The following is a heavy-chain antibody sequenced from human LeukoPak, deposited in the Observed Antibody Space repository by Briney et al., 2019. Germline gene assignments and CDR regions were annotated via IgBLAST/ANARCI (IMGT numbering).Heavy chain of an antibody. CDR2: IYYSGST. D-gene: IGHD3-22*01. V-gene: IGHV4-59*01. CDR1: GGSISSYY. CDR3: ARESENYYDSSGYSLYYFDY. Sequence: PSETLSLTCTVSGGSISSYYWSWIRQPPGKGLEWIGYIYYSGSTNYNPSLKSRVTISVDTSKNQSSLKLSSVTAADTAVYYCARESENYYDSSGYSLYYFDYWGQGTLVTVPS. J-gene: IGHJ4*02.